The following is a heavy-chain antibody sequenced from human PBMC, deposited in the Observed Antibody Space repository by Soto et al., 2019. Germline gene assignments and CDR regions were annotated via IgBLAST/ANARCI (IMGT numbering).Heavy chain of an antibody. Sequence: WGSLPLSCAASVFTFSDYYMSWIRQAPGKGLEWVSYISSSGSTIYYADSVKGRFTISRDNAKNSLYLQMNSLRAEDTAVYYCAGDGGYNWWSGAFDIWGQGTMVTGSS. CDR1: VFTFSDYY. V-gene: IGHV3-11*01. CDR2: ISSSGSTI. D-gene: IGHD5-12*01. CDR3: AGDGGYNWWSGAFDI. J-gene: IGHJ3*02.